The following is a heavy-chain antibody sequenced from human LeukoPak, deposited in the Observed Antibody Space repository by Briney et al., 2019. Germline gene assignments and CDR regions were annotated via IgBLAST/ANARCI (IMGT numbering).Heavy chain of an antibody. CDR3: ARDVYDSSGYRYYFDY. D-gene: IGHD3-22*01. J-gene: IGHJ4*02. CDR1: GYTFTSYY. V-gene: IGHV1-46*01. CDR2: INPSGGST. Sequence: ASVKVSCKASGYTFTSYYMHWVRQAPGQGLEWMGIINPSGGSTSYAQKFQGRVTMTRDTSKSTVYMELSSLRSEDTAVYYCARDVYDSSGYRYYFDYWGQGTLVTVSS.